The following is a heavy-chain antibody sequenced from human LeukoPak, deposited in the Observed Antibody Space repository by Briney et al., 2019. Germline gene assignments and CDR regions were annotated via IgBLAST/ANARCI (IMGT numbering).Heavy chain of an antibody. Sequence: GGTLRLSCAASGFTFSSYDMSWVRQAPGKGLEWVSAITGSTGSTYYADSVKGRFTISRDNSKNTLYLQMNSLRAEDTAVYYCAKARYYDSSGYDYWGQGTLVTVSS. J-gene: IGHJ4*02. CDR2: ITGSTGST. D-gene: IGHD3-22*01. V-gene: IGHV3-23*01. CDR1: GFTFSSYD. CDR3: AKARYYDSSGYDY.